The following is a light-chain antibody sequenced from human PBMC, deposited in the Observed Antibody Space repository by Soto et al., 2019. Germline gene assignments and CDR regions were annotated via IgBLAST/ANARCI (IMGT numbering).Light chain of an antibody. V-gene: IGKV1-5*03. CDR1: QSISSW. Sequence: DIQMTQSPSTLSASVGDRVTITCRASQSISSWLAWYQQKPGKAPQVLIYKASSLESGVPSRFSGSGSGTEFTLTISSLQPDDFATYYRQQYNSYPITFGQGTRLDI. CDR3: QQYNSYPIT. CDR2: KAS. J-gene: IGKJ5*01.